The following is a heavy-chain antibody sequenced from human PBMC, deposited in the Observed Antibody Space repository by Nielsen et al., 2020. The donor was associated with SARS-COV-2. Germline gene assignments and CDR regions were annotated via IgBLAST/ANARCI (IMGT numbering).Heavy chain of an antibody. J-gene: IGHJ4*02. CDR3: ARVVDNWNYMDY. V-gene: IGHV3-30*03. CDR2: ISYEGSKQ. Sequence: WIRQPPGKGLEWVAYISYEGSKQYYADSVKGRFTISRDFSKSTLYLQMNSLRAEDTAMYYCARVVDNWNYMDYWGQGTLVTVSS. D-gene: IGHD1-20*01.